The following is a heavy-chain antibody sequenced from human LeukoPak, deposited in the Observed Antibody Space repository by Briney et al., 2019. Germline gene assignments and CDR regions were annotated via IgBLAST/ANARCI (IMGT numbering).Heavy chain of an antibody. Sequence: ASVKVSCKVSGYTLTELSMHWVRQAPGKGLEWMGGFDPEDGETIYAQKFQGRVTMTEDTSTDTAYMELSSLRSEDTAVYYCATDSSITIFGVVLKATDAFDIWGQGTMVTVSS. J-gene: IGHJ3*02. CDR2: FDPEDGET. V-gene: IGHV1-24*01. CDR3: ATDSSITIFGVVLKATDAFDI. CDR1: GYTLTELS. D-gene: IGHD3-3*01.